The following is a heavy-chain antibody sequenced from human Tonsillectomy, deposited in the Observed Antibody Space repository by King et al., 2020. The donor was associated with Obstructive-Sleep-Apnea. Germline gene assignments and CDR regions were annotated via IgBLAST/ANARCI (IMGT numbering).Heavy chain of an antibody. Sequence: VQLVESGGGLVQPGGSLRLSCAASGFTFSSYAMSWVRQAPGKGLEWVSAISGSGGSTYYADSVKGRFTISRDNSKNTLYLQMNSLRAEDTAVYYCAKDIHYDISTGSSPYDYWGQGTLVTVSS. J-gene: IGHJ4*02. D-gene: IGHD3-9*01. CDR2: ISGSGGST. V-gene: IGHV3-23*04. CDR3: AKDIHYDISTGSSPYDY. CDR1: GFTFSSYA.